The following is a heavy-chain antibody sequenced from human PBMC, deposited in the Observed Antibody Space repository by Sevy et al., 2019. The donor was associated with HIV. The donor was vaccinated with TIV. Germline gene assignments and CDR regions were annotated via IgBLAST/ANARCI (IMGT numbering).Heavy chain of an antibody. CDR2: INPSGGST. J-gene: IGHJ4*02. Sequence: ASVKVSCKASGYTFTSYYMHWVRQAPGQGLEWMGIINPSGGSTSYAQKFQGRVTMTRDTSTSTVYMELSSLRSEDTAVYYSASDIGYGDYLDYWGQGTLVTVSS. D-gene: IGHD4-17*01. CDR1: GYTFTSYY. CDR3: ASDIGYGDYLDY. V-gene: IGHV1-46*01.